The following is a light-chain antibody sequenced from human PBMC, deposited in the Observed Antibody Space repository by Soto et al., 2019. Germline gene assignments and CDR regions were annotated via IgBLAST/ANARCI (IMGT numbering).Light chain of an antibody. CDR3: QQRSKWVT. V-gene: IGKV3-11*01. CDR1: QSVSSN. J-gene: IGKJ4*01. Sequence: EIVLTQSPATLSLSPGERASLSCRASQSVSSNLAWYQQKPGQAPRLLIYDASNRATGIPARFSGSGSGTDFTLTISSLEPEDFAVYYCQQRSKWVTFGRGTKVDIK. CDR2: DAS.